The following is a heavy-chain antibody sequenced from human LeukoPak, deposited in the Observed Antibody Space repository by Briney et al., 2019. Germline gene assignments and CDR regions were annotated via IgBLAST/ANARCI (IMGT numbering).Heavy chain of an antibody. D-gene: IGHD1-26*01. Sequence: ASVTVSCKAFGGTFSSYAISWVRQAPGQGLEWMGGIIPIFGTANYAQKFQGRVTITADKSTSTAYMELSSLRSEDTAVYYCARMPSRELTAHPYYMDVWGKGTTVTVSS. V-gene: IGHV1-69*06. J-gene: IGHJ6*03. CDR1: GGTFSSYA. CDR3: ARMPSRELTAHPYYMDV. CDR2: IIPIFGTA.